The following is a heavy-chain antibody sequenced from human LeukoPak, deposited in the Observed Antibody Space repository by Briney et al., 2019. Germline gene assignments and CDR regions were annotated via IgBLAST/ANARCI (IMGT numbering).Heavy chain of an antibody. CDR1: GFTFSSYA. Sequence: GGSLRLSCAASGFTFSSYAMSWVRQAPGKGLEWVSAISSSGGSTYYADSVKGRFTISRDNSKNTLYLQMNSLRAEDTAVYYCAKDLGIAVAGRERWGQGTLVTVSS. D-gene: IGHD6-19*01. J-gene: IGHJ4*02. V-gene: IGHV3-23*01. CDR2: ISSSGGST. CDR3: AKDLGIAVAGRER.